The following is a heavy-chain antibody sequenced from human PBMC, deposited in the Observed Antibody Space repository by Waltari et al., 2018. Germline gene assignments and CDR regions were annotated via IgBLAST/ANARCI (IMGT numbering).Heavy chain of an antibody. V-gene: IGHV4-38-2*02. J-gene: IGHJ4*02. CDR1: GYSISSGSY. Sequence: QVQLQESGPGLVKPSETLSLTCTVSGYSISSGSYWGWIRQPPGKGLEWIGSIYHSGSTYYNPALKSRVTISVDTSKNQFSLKLSSVTAADTAVYYCARDQMVPKYYFDYWGQGTLVTVSS. CDR3: ARDQMVPKYYFDY. CDR2: IYHSGST. D-gene: IGHD3-10*01.